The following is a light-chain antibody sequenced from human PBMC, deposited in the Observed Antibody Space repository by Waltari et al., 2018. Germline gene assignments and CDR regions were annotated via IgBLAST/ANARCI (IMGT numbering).Light chain of an antibody. CDR3: SLYAGSNNLGV. CDR2: EVS. J-gene: IGLJ1*01. V-gene: IGLV2-8*01. Sequence: QSALTQPPSVSGSPGQSVTISCTGTSSDVGGYNYVSWYQQHPGKAPKLMIYEVSKRSSGVPDRFSGSKSGNTASLTVSGLQAEDEADYYCSLYAGSNNLGVFGTGTKVTVL. CDR1: SSDVGGYNY.